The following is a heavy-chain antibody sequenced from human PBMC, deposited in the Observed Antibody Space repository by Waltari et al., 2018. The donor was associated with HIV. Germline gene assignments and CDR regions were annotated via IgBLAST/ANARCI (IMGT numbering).Heavy chain of an antibody. V-gene: IGHV1-2*02. D-gene: IGHD1-26*01. CDR2: INPKSGSK. CDR1: GYTCIDYY. Sequence: QVHLVQSGAEVKKPGPSVRLSCATSGYTCIDYYIHAVLLSSGPDIHWVRQAPGQGRQWVAWINPKSGSKLHSQAFQGRVTVSRDVSLKTVYLDLTNLRPDDTAIYYCARDRARERVVGQFWGPGTPVTVST. J-gene: IGHJ1*01. CDR3: ARDRARERVVGQF.